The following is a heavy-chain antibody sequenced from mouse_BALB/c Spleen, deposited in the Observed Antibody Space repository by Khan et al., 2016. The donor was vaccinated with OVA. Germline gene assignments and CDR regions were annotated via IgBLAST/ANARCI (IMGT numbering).Heavy chain of an antibody. Sequence: QVQLKESGPGLVAPSQSLSITCTISGFSLTNYGVHWVRQPPGKGLEWLVVIWSDGSTTYNSALKSRLTISKDHSKSQVFLKMNSPQTDDTAMYFCARQPYYPYNIMDYWGQGTSVTVSS. V-gene: IGHV2-6-1*01. CDR3: ARQPYYPYNIMDY. CDR1: GFSLTNYG. CDR2: IWSDGST. J-gene: IGHJ4*01. D-gene: IGHD2-12*01.